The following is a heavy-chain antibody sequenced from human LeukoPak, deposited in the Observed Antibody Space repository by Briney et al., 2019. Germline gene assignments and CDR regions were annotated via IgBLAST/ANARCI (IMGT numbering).Heavy chain of an antibody. V-gene: IGHV3-13*01. CDR2: IGTAGDT. J-gene: IGHJ4*02. CDR1: GFTFSTYD. D-gene: IGHD3-10*01. CDR3: VRGIVRRGYFDY. Sequence: GGSLSLFCAASGFTFSTYDIHWVRHTTGRGLEWLSSIGTAGDTYYVDSVKGRFTISRENAKNSLYLQMNSRRAGNTAVYYCVRGIVRRGYFDYWGQGALVTVSS.